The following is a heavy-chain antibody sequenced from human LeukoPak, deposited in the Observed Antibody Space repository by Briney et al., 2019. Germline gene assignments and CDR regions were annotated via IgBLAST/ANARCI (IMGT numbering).Heavy chain of an antibody. V-gene: IGHV1-2*02. CDR1: GYTFTGYY. CDR2: INPNSGGT. CDR3: ARDLVNYYDSSGYYPRGDRRYFDL. J-gene: IGHJ2*01. Sequence: ASVKVSCKASGYTFTGYYMHWVRQAPGQGLEWMGWINPNSGGTNYAQKFQGRVTLTRDMSTSTVYMELSSLRSEDTAVYYCARDLVNYYDSSGYYPRGDRRYFDLWGRGTLVTVSS. D-gene: IGHD3-22*01.